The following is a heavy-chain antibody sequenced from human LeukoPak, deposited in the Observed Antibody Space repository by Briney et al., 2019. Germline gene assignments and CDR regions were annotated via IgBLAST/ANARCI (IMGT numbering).Heavy chain of an antibody. CDR3: ARGVRIAVAGYIDY. Sequence: GGSLRLSCAASGFTFSSYAMSWVRQAPGMGLEWVSSIGSSGDITYYADSVKGRFTISRDNSKNTLYLQMNSLRAEDTAVYYCARGVRIAVAGYIDYWGQGTLVTVSS. J-gene: IGHJ4*02. CDR2: IGSSGDIT. D-gene: IGHD6-19*01. V-gene: IGHV3-23*01. CDR1: GFTFSSYA.